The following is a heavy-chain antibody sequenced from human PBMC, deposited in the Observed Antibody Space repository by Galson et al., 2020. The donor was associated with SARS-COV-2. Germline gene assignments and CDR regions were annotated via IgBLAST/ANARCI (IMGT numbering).Heavy chain of an antibody. CDR3: ARLYYYYYYMDV. CDR1: GGPISSSSYY. J-gene: IGHJ6*03. V-gene: IGHV4-39*01. CDR2: IYYSGST. Sequence: SETLSLTCTVSGGPISSSSYYWGWIRQPPGKGLEWIGNIYYSGSTYYNPSLKSRVTISVDTSKNQFSLKLTSVTAEDTAVFYCARLYYYYYYMDVWGKGTTVTVSS.